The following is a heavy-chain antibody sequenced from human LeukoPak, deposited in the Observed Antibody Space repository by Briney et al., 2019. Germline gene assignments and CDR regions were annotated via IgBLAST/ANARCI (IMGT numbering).Heavy chain of an antibody. D-gene: IGHD4-11*01. CDR1: GGSISSGGYC. J-gene: IGHJ3*02. CDR2: IYYSGTT. Sequence: SQTLSLTCTVSGGSISSGGYCWSWIRQHPGKGLEWIGYIYYSGTTYHNPSLKSRVTISVDTSKNQFSLKLSSVTAADTAVYYCARDMTTVTYAFDIWGQGTMVTVSS. CDR3: ARDMTTVTYAFDI. V-gene: IGHV4-31*03.